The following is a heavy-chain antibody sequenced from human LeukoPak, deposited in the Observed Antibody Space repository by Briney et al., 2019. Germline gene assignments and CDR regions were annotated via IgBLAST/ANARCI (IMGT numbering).Heavy chain of an antibody. CDR3: AKDYYDSSGYYYPQGYFDY. D-gene: IGHD3-22*01. CDR1: GFTFSSYS. CDR2: ISSSSSYI. J-gene: IGHJ4*02. Sequence: SGGSLRLSCAASGFTFSSYSMNWVRQAPGKGLEWVSSISSSSSYIYYADSVKGRFTISRDNSKNTLYLQMNSLRAEDTAVYYCAKDYYDSSGYYYPQGYFDYWGQGTLVTVSS. V-gene: IGHV3-21*04.